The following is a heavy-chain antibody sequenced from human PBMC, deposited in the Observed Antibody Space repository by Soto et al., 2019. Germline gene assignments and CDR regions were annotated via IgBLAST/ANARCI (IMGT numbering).Heavy chain of an antibody. J-gene: IGHJ6*02. CDR2: IYYSGST. CDR1: GGSISSSSYY. V-gene: IGHV4-39*01. D-gene: IGHD6-19*01. Sequence: TLSLTCTVSGGSISSSSYYWGWIRQPPGKGLEWIGSIYYSGSTYYNPSLKSRVTISVDTSNNQFSLKLSSVTAADTAVYYCARPSIAVAGNYYYYGMDVWGQGTTVTVS. CDR3: ARPSIAVAGNYYYYGMDV.